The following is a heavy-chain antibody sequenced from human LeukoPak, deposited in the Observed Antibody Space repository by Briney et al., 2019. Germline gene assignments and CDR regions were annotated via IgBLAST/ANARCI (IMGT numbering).Heavy chain of an antibody. Sequence: ASVKVSCKASGGTFSGYAISWVRQAPGQGLEWMGGIIPIFGAANYAQKFQGRVTITTDESTSTAYMELSSLRSEDAAVYYCARADWIDLYYFDYWGQGTLVTVSS. CDR3: ARADWIDLYYFDY. D-gene: IGHD2-2*03. J-gene: IGHJ4*02. CDR2: IIPIFGAA. V-gene: IGHV1-69*05. CDR1: GGTFSGYA.